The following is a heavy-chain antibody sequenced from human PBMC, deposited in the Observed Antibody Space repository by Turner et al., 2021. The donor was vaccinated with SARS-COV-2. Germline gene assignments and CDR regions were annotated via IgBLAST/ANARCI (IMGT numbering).Heavy chain of an antibody. CDR1: GLTFSSYA. CDR3: AKGPDIVATIWGTLFSGTFDY. V-gene: IGHV3-23*01. Sequence: EVQLLESGGGLVQPGGSLRLSCAASGLTFSSYAMSWVRQAPGKGLEWVSAISGSGGSTYYADPVKGRFTISRDNSKNTLYLQMNSLRAEDTAVYYCAKGPDIVATIWGTLFSGTFDYWGQGTLVTVSS. D-gene: IGHD5-12*01. CDR2: ISGSGGST. J-gene: IGHJ4*02.